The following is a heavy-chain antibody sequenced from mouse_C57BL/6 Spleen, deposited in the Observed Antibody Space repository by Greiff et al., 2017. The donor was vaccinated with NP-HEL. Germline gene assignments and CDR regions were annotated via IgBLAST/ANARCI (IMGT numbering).Heavy chain of an antibody. Sequence: VQGVESGPELVKPGASVKISCKASGYAFSSSWMNWVKQRPGKGLEWIGRIYPGDGDTNYNGKFKGKATLTADKSSSTAYMQLSSLTSEDSAVYFCARSGYSYFDYWGQGTTLTVSS. CDR1: GYAFSSSW. CDR3: ARSGYSYFDY. CDR2: IYPGDGDT. D-gene: IGHD1-2*01. J-gene: IGHJ2*01. V-gene: IGHV1-82*01.